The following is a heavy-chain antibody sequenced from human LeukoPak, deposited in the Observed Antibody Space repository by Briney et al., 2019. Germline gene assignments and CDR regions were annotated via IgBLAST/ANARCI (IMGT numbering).Heavy chain of an antibody. Sequence: GGSLRLSCAASGFTFSNAWMSWVRQAPGKGLEWVGRIKSKTDGGTTDYAALVKGRFTISRDDSKNTLYLQMNSLKTEDTAVYYCTTERLLWFGESPDYWGQGTLVTVSS. CDR1: GFTFSNAW. J-gene: IGHJ4*02. CDR3: TTERLLWFGESPDY. CDR2: IKSKTDGGTT. V-gene: IGHV3-15*01. D-gene: IGHD3-10*01.